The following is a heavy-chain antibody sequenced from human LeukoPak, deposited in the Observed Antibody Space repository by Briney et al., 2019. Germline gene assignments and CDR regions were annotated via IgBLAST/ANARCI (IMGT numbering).Heavy chain of an antibody. Sequence: GGSLRLSCAASGFTFDDYAMHWVRQAPGKGLEWVSGISWNSGSIGYADSVKGRFTISRDNAKNSLYLQMNSLKAEDTALYYCAKGGEYYYGSETAFDYWGQGTLVTVSS. J-gene: IGHJ4*02. V-gene: IGHV3-9*01. CDR1: GFTFDDYA. CDR3: AKGGEYYYGSETAFDY. D-gene: IGHD3-10*01. CDR2: ISWNSGSI.